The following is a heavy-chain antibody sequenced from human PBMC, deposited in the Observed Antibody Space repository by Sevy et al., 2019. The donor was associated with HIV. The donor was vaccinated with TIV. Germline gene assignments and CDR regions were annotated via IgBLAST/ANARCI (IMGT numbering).Heavy chain of an antibody. Sequence: RGYLRLSCAASGFTFSSYSMNWVRQAPGKGLEWVSSISSSSSYIYYADSVKGRFTISRDNAKNSLYLQMNSLRAEDTAVYYCARLALGYSGYDDNLDYWGQGTLVIVSS. CDR3: ARLALGYSGYDDNLDY. J-gene: IGHJ4*02. V-gene: IGHV3-21*01. CDR1: GFTFSSYS. D-gene: IGHD5-12*01. CDR2: ISSSSSYI.